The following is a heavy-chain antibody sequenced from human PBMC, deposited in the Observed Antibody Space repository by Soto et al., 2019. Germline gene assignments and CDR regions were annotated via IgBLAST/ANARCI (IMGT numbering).Heavy chain of an antibody. D-gene: IGHD3-10*01. V-gene: IGHV4-61*03. CDR3: ARGLPGVIMNGMDV. Sequence: SETLSLTCIVSGDSVTSGSYYWTWLRQPPGKGLEWIGYISYTGRTKYNPSLQSRVTISVDTSKNDFSLNLSSVTAADTAVYYCARGLPGVIMNGMDVWGQGTTVTVSS. CDR2: ISYTGRT. CDR1: GDSVTSGSYY. J-gene: IGHJ6*02.